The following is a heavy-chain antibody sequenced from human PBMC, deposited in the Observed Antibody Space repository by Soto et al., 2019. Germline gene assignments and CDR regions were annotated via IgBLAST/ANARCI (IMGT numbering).Heavy chain of an antibody. Sequence: QLQLQESASGLVKPSQTLSLTCAVSGGSIDSGGYSWNWIRQPPGKALEWIGYIYHTGAAHYNAFREGRVSLSVDMSKNRFSQQMTSVTADDTVVYYCVRASYILPFDPWGQGIVVTVSS. CDR3: VRASYILPFDP. J-gene: IGHJ5*02. D-gene: IGHD2-21*01. CDR1: GGSIDSGGYS. V-gene: IGHV4-30-2*01. CDR2: IYHTGAA.